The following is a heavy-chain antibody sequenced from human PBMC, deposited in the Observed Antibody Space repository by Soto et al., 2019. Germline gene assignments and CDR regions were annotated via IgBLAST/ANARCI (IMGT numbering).Heavy chain of an antibody. CDR2: IWDDGNNK. J-gene: IGHJ4*02. CDR3: VRVLRGGGCSSSSCLYFGY. CDR1: GFSFSTYG. V-gene: IGHV3-33*01. D-gene: IGHD2-2*01. Sequence: QVQLVESGGGVVQPGRSLRLSCAASGFSFSTYGMHWVRQAPGKGLEWVAVIWDDGNNKYYADSVKGRFTISRDNSKKPVYLQMNSLRAEDTAVYYCVRVLRGGGCSSSSCLYFGYWGQGTLVTVSS.